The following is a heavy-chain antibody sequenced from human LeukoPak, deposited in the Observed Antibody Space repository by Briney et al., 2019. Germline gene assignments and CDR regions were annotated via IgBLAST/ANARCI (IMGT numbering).Heavy chain of an antibody. D-gene: IGHD6-19*01. CDR1: GYTFTSYY. V-gene: IGHV1-46*01. CDR2: INPSGGST. CDR3: ARDVAVAATDDY. J-gene: IGHJ4*02. Sequence: ASVKVSCKASGYTFTSYYMHWVRQAPGQGLEWMGIINPSGGSTSYAQKFQGRVTMTRDTSTSTVYMELSSLRSEDMAVYYCARDVAVAATDDYWGQGTLVTVSS.